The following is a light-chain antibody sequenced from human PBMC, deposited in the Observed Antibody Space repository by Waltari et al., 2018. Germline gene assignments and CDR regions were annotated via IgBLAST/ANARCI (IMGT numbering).Light chain of an antibody. J-gene: IGLJ3*02. CDR3: AAWDDTLSHWV. CDR1: SSNIGDHY. V-gene: IGLV1-47*01. Sequence: QSVLTQPPSASGTPGQRVTISCSGSSSNIGDHYVYWYQHLPGTAPKLLIFSNTQRPSWVRDGFAGSKSGTSASMASSGLRSEDEGDYYCAAWDDTLSHWVFGGGTKLTVL. CDR2: SNT.